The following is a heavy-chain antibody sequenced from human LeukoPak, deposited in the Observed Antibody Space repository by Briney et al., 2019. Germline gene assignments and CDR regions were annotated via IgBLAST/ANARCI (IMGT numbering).Heavy chain of an antibody. CDR2: ISGSGGST. CDR1: GFAFTSYA. CDR3: AKAGWGIAARPAYFDY. Sequence: GGSLRLSCAASGFAFTSYAMSWDRQAPGKGLEWVSAISGSGGSTYYADSVKGRFTISRDNSKNTLYLQMNSLRAEDTAVYYCAKAGWGIAARPAYFDYWGQGTLVTVSS. D-gene: IGHD6-6*01. J-gene: IGHJ4*02. V-gene: IGHV3-23*01.